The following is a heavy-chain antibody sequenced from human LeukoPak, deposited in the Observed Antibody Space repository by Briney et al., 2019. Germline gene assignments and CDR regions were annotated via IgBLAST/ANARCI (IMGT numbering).Heavy chain of an antibody. CDR2: MYYSGST. J-gene: IGHJ4*02. D-gene: IGHD3-16*01. CDR1: GGSISSSSYY. Sequence: PSETLSLTCTVSGGSISSSSYYWGWIRQPPGKGLEWIGSMYYSGSTYYNPSLKSRVTISVDTSKNQFSLKLSSVTAADTAVYYCARRRRGDGPHYFDYWGQGTLVTVSS. V-gene: IGHV4-39*01. CDR3: ARRRRGDGPHYFDY.